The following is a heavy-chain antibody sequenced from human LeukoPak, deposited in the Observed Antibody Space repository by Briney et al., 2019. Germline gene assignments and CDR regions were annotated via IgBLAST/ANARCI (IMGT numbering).Heavy chain of an antibody. D-gene: IGHD6-13*01. CDR2: ISGSGGST. CDR3: AKRLGMADAFDI. J-gene: IGHJ3*02. CDR1: GFTFSSYA. V-gene: IGHV3-23*01. Sequence: GGSLRLSCAASGFTFSSYAMSWVRQAPGKGLEWVSAISGSGGSTHYADSVKGRFTISRDNSKNTLYLQMNSLRAEDTAVYYCAKRLGMADAFDIWGQGTMVTVSS.